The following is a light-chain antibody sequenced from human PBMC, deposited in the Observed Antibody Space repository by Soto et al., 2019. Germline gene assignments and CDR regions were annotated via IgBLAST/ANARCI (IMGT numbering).Light chain of an antibody. V-gene: IGLV1-40*01. CDR2: GNS. CDR3: QSYDSSLSGYV. Sequence: QSVLTQPPSVSGAPGQRVTISCTGSSSNIGAGYDVHWYQQLPGTARKLLIYGNSNRPSGVPDRFSDANSGTSASLAITGLQAEDEADYYCQSYDSSLSGYVFGSGTQLTAL. CDR1: SSNIGAGYD. J-gene: IGLJ7*02.